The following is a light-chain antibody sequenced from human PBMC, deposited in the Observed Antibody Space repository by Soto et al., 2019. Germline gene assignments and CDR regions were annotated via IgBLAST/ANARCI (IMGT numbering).Light chain of an antibody. Sequence: IQMTQSPSSLSASVGDRVTNSYRASQGIGNALGWYQQKPGKPPKVLIYAASTLQSGVPSRFSGSGSGTDFTLTISSLQPEDVATYYCQKYNNAPRWAFGQGTKVDIK. V-gene: IGKV1-27*01. CDR2: AAS. CDR1: QGIGNA. J-gene: IGKJ1*01. CDR3: QKYNNAPRWA.